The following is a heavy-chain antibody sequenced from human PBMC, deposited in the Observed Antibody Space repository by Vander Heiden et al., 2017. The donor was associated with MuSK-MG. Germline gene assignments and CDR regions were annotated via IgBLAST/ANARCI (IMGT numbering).Heavy chain of an antibody. D-gene: IGHD3-10*01. J-gene: IGHJ5*02. CDR2: IYYSGST. V-gene: IGHV4-39*07. CDR3: ARGSYYYGSGSTNWFDP. CDR1: GGSIRSSSYY. Sequence: QLQLQESGPGLVKPSETLSLTCTVSGGSIRSSSYYWGWIRQPPGKGLEWIGSIYYSGSTYYNPSLKSRVTISVDTSKNQFSLKLSSVTAADTAVYYCARGSYYYGSGSTNWFDPWGQGTLVTVSS.